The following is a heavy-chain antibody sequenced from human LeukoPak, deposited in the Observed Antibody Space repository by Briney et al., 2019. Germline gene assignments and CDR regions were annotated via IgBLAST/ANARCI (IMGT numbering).Heavy chain of an antibody. CDR1: GFTFSSYA. CDR3: AKDRRGYYGSGSYEPPGDY. CDR2: ISGSGGST. J-gene: IGHJ4*02. V-gene: IGHV3-23*01. D-gene: IGHD3-10*01. Sequence: GGSLRLSCAASGFTFSSYAMSWDRQAPGKGLEWVSAISGSGGSTYYADSVKGRFTISRDNSKNTLYLQMNSLRAEDTAVYYCAKDRRGYYGSGSYEPPGDYWGQGTLVTVSS.